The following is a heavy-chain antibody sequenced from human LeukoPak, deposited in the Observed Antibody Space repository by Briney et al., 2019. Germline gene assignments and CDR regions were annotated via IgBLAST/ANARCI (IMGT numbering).Heavy chain of an antibody. V-gene: IGHV1-58*02. CDR3: ARPYDSSGYYFDY. J-gene: IGHJ4*02. CDR1: GFTFTSSA. Sequence: ASVKVSCKASGFTFTSSAMQWVRQARGQRLEWIGWIVVGSGNTNYAQKFQERVTITRDMSTSTAYMELGSLRSEDTAVYYCARPYDSSGYYFDYWGRGTLVTVSS. D-gene: IGHD3-22*01. CDR2: IVVGSGNT.